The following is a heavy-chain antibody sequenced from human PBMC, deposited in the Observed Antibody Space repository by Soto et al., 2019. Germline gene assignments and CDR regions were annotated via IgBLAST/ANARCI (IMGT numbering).Heavy chain of an antibody. CDR1: GYTFTGYY. CDR3: ARAPPYYDILTGYLQPSWELGMDV. J-gene: IGHJ6*02. CDR2: INPNSGGT. D-gene: IGHD3-9*01. V-gene: IGHV1-2*04. Sequence: GASVKVSCKASGYTFTGYYMHWVRQAPGQGLEWMGWINPNSGGTNYAQKFQGWVTMTRDTSISTAYMELSRLRSDDTAVYYCARAPPYYDILTGYLQPSWELGMDVWGQGTTVTVSS.